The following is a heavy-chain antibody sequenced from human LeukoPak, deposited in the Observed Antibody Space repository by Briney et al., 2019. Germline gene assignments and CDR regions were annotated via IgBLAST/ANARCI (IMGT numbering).Heavy chain of an antibody. Sequence: GGSLRLSCAASGFTFDDYAMHWVRQAPGKGLEWVSGISWNSGSIGYADSVRGRFIISRDNAKNSLYLQMNSLRAEDTAVYYCASGTREMATISATGLFDYWGQGTLVTVSS. D-gene: IGHD5-24*01. V-gene: IGHV3-9*01. CDR1: GFTFDDYA. CDR2: ISWNSGSI. J-gene: IGHJ4*02. CDR3: ASGTREMATISATGLFDY.